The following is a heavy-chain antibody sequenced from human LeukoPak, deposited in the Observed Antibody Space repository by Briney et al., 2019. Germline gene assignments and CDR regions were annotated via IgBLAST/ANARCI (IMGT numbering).Heavy chain of an antibody. V-gene: IGHV4-39*01. CDR2: IYSSGST. D-gene: IGHD5-12*01. CDR1: GGSISSGSYY. Sequence: SETLSLTCTVSGGSISSGSYYWGWIRQPPGKRLEWIGSIYSSGSTYYNPSLKSRVTISADTSKNQFSLNLTSVTAADTAAYYCARQRGYSGNYYSSSHFDYWGQGALVTVSS. J-gene: IGHJ4*02. CDR3: ARQRGYSGNYYSSSHFDY.